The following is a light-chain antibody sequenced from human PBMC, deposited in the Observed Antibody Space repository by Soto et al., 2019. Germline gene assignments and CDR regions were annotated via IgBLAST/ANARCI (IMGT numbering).Light chain of an antibody. CDR3: QHFGNSLWT. V-gene: IGKV3-15*01. Sequence: EVVMTQSPATLSVSPGERATLSCRASQSVGDRLAWYQQKPGQAPRLLMYTVSARASGVPARFSGSGSGAEFTLTISSLQSEDFAVYYCQHFGNSLWTFGQGTKVDIK. CDR1: QSVGDR. CDR2: TVS. J-gene: IGKJ1*01.